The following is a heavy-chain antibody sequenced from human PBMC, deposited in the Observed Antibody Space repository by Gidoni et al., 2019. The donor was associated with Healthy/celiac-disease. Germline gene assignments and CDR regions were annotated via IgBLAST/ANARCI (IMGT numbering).Heavy chain of an antibody. D-gene: IGHD1-1*01. Sequence: QVQLQESGPGLVKPSQTLSLTCTFSGGSISRGGYYWSWIRQHPGKGLEWIGYIYYSGSTYYNPSLKSRVTISVDTSKNQFSLKLSSVTAADTAVYYCASGKTYNPRRYFDYWGQGTLVTVSS. V-gene: IGHV4-31*03. CDR3: ASGKTYNPRRYFDY. CDR1: GGSISRGGYY. CDR2: IYYSGST. J-gene: IGHJ4*02.